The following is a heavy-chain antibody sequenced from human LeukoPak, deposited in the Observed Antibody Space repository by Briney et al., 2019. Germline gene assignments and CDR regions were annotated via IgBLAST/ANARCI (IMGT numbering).Heavy chain of an antibody. CDR2: ISWNGANT. J-gene: IGHJ4*02. Sequence: PGGSLRLSCVASGFTFDDFGLSWVRQVPGRGLEWVARISWNGANTGYADSVKGRFTISRDNAENSLFLQMNSLTADDTALYYCARDHCSSTTYYFEDWGQGTLVTVSS. CDR3: ARDHCSSTTYYFED. CDR1: GFTFDDFG. V-gene: IGHV3-20*04. D-gene: IGHD2-2*01.